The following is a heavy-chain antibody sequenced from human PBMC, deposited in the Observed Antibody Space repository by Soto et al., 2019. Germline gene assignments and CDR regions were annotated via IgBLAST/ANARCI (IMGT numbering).Heavy chain of an antibody. CDR2: IYYSGST. CDR1: GCSISSYY. V-gene: IGHV4-59*08. D-gene: IGHD5-12*01. J-gene: IGHJ4*02. CDR3: ARMITDKSGYDSYYFDY. Sequence: SETLSLTCTVSGCSISSYYWSWIRQPPGKGLEWIGYIYYSGSTNYNPSLKSRVTISVDTSKNQFSLKLSSVTAADTAVYYCARMITDKSGYDSYYFDYWGQGTLVTVS.